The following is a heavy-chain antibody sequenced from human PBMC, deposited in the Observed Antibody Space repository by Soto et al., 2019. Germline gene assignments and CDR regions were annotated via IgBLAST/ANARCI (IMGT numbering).Heavy chain of an antibody. D-gene: IGHD3-3*01. CDR2: INHSGST. CDR1: GGSFSGYY. CDR3: ARGERITIFGVVESNWFDP. J-gene: IGHJ5*02. Sequence: QVQLQQWGAGLLKPSETLSLTCAVYGGSFSGYYWSWIRQPPGKGLEWIGEINHSGSTNYNPSLKSRVTISVDTSKNQFSLKLSSVTAADTAVYYCARGERITIFGVVESNWFDPWGQGTLVTVSS. V-gene: IGHV4-34*01.